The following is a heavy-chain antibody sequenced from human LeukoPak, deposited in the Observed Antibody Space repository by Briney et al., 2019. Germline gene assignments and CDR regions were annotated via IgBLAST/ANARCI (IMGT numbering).Heavy chain of an antibody. CDR1: GYTFTSYG. Sequence: ASVKVSCKASGYTFTSYGISWVRQAPGQGLEWRGWISAYNGNTNYAQKLQGRVTITTDTSTSTAYIELRSLRSDDTAVYYCARYYCSGGSCYSDYWGQGTLVTVSS. CDR2: ISAYNGNT. D-gene: IGHD2-15*01. V-gene: IGHV1-18*01. CDR3: ARYYCSGGSCYSDY. J-gene: IGHJ4*02.